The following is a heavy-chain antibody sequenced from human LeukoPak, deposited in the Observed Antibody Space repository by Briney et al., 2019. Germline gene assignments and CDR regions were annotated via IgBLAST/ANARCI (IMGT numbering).Heavy chain of an antibody. CDR1: GFTFDDYA. CDR2: ISWNSGSI. J-gene: IGHJ3*02. D-gene: IGHD6-19*01. V-gene: IGHV3-9*01. Sequence: GGSLRLSCAASGFTFDDYAMHWVRQAPGKGLEWVSGISWNSGSIGYADSVKGRFTISRDNAKNSLYLQMNSLRAEDTALYYCAKNQWPYATIHDAFDIWGQGTMVTVSS. CDR3: AKNQWPYATIHDAFDI.